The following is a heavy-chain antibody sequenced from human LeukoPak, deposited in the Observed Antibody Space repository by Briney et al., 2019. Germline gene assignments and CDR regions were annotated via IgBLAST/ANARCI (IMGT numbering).Heavy chain of an antibody. Sequence: ASVKVSCKASGYTFTTHALNWVRQAPGQGLEWMGWINTNTGNPTYAQGFTGRFVFSLDTSVSTAYLQISSLKAEDTAVYYCARVGPPTPTIATAGTGYFQHWGQGTLVTVSS. D-gene: IGHD6-13*01. V-gene: IGHV7-4-1*02. CDR3: ARVGPPTPTIATAGTGYFQH. J-gene: IGHJ1*01. CDR1: GYTFTTHA. CDR2: INTNTGNP.